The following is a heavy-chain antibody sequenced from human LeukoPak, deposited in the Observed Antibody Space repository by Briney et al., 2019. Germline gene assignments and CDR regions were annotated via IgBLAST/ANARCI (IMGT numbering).Heavy chain of an antibody. V-gene: IGHV4-61*02. CDR3: ATARADYGEYTSFYYMDV. Sequence: PSETLSLTCTVSGDSMRSDSYFWRWIRQPAGKGLEWFVRSYSSRNTYYNLSLESRCTISLHTPQTPFSLNVSYVTAPHTTAYYCATARADYGEYTSFYYMDVWGKGTTVTVSS. CDR1: GDSMRSDSYF. J-gene: IGHJ6*03. D-gene: IGHD4-17*01. CDR2: SYSSRNT.